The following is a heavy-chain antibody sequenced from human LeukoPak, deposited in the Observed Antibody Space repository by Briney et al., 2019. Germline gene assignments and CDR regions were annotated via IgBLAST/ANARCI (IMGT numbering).Heavy chain of an antibody. V-gene: IGHV1-46*01. CDR2: INPSGGST. J-gene: IGHJ6*02. CDR3: ARGLVVVITTDYGMDV. D-gene: IGHD3-22*01. CDR1: GYTFSGYY. Sequence: ASVKVSCKASGYTFSGYYIHWVRQAPGQGLEWMGIINPSGGSTSYAQKFQGRVTMTRDTSTSTVYMELSSLRSEDTAVYYCARGLVVVITTDYGMDVWGQGTTVTVSS.